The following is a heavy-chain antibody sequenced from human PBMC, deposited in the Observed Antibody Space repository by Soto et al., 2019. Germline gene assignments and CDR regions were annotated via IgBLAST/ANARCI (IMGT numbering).Heavy chain of an antibody. Sequence: QVQLQESGPGLVKPSETLSLTCTVSGGSISGYYGSWIRQPPGKGLEWIGFIHFSGSTNYNPSLKSRVIISVDTSKNQFSLRLSSVTAADTAVYYCARHAPRGDSGKAMDVWGQGTRVTVSS. J-gene: IGHJ6*02. D-gene: IGHD3-10*01. CDR3: ARHAPRGDSGKAMDV. CDR1: GGSISGYY. V-gene: IGHV4-59*08. CDR2: IHFSGST.